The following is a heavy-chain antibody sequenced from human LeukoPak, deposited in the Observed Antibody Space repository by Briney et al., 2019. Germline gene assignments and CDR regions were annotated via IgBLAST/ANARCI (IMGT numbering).Heavy chain of an antibody. J-gene: IGHJ5*02. Sequence: ASVKVSCKASGYTFTGYYMHWVRQAPGQGLEWMGWINPNSGGTNYAQKFQGWVTMTRDTSISTAYMELSRLRSDDTAAYYCARGPHPYSSGWRTNWFDPWGQGTLVTVSS. D-gene: IGHD6-19*01. V-gene: IGHV1-2*04. CDR3: ARGPHPYSSGWRTNWFDP. CDR2: INPNSGGT. CDR1: GYTFTGYY.